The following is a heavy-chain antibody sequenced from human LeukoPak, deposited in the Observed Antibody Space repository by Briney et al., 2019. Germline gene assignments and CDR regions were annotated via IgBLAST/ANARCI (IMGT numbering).Heavy chain of an antibody. CDR3: ARVKSGDDILTGYYTSQYNWFDP. J-gene: IGHJ5*02. CDR1: GGTFSSYA. Sequence: ASVKVSCKASGGTFSSYAISWMRQAPGQGLEWMGGIIPIFGTANYAQKFQGRVTITADESTSTAYMELSSLRSEDTVVYYCARVKSGDDILTGYYTSQYNWFDPWGQGTLVTVSS. D-gene: IGHD3-9*01. CDR2: IIPIFGTA. V-gene: IGHV1-69*13.